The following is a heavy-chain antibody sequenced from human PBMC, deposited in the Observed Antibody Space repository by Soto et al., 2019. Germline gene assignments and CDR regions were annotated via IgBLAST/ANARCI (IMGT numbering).Heavy chain of an antibody. CDR1: GFTVSSNY. Sequence: EVQLVESGGGLVQPGGSLRLSCAASGFTVSSNYMSWVRQAPGKGLEWLSVVYSGGSTYYADSVKGRFTISRDNSKNTLSLQMNSLRAEDTAVYYCARGINYYCYYMDVWGKGTTVTVSS. J-gene: IGHJ6*03. CDR2: VYSGGST. CDR3: ARGINYYCYYMDV. V-gene: IGHV3-66*01.